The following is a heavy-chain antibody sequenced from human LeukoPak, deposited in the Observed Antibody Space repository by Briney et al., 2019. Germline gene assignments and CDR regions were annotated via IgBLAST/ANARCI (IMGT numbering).Heavy chain of an antibody. V-gene: IGHV3-33*01. J-gene: IGHJ1*01. CDR3: ARDEGDSSGYYPGL. D-gene: IGHD3-22*01. CDR1: GFTLSNYG. CDR2: IWHDGSRK. Sequence: GGSLRLSCAASGFTLSNYGMHWVRQAPGRGLEWVAAIWHDGSRKYYAESVKGRFTISRDNARNTVYVQMDSLRAEDTAVYYCARDEGDSSGYYPGLWGQGTLVTASS.